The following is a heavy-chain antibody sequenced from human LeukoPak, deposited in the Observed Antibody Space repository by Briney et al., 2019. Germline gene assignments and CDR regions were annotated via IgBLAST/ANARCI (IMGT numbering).Heavy chain of an antibody. CDR2: IYTSGST. CDR1: GDSISSGDYY. V-gene: IGHV4-61*02. CDR3: ARSVSKAVTSTSWYFDY. J-gene: IGHJ4*02. Sequence: SQTLSLTCTVSGDSISSGDYYWSWIRQPAGKGLEWIGRIYTSGSTNYNPSLKSRVTISVDTSKNQFSLKLSSVTAADTAVYYCARSVSKAVTSTSWYFDYWGQGTLVTVSS. D-gene: IGHD2-2*01.